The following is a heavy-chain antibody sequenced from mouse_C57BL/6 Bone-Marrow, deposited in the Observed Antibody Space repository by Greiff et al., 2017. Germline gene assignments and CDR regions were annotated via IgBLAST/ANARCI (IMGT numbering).Heavy chain of an antibody. V-gene: IGHV1-52*01. D-gene: IGHD3-2*02. CDR1: GYTFTSYW. CDR2: IDPSDSET. Sequence: QVQLQQPGAELVRPGSSVKLSCKASGYTFTSYWMHWVKQRPIQGLEWIGNIDPSDSETYYNQKFKDKATLTVDKSSSTAYMQLSSLTSEDSAVYCCARRQLSLYSMDDWGKGTSVTVSS. J-gene: IGHJ4*01. CDR3: ARRQLSLYSMDD.